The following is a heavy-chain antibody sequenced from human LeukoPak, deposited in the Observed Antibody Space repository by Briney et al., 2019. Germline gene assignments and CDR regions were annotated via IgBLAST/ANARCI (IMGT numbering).Heavy chain of an antibody. CDR3: ARDRFAVANTKSYDGFDI. J-gene: IGHJ3*02. V-gene: IGHV3-30*02. CDR2: IRYDGSKK. D-gene: IGHD6-19*01. CDR1: GFTFRSYG. Sequence: PGGSLRLSCAASGFTFRSYGMQWVRQAPGKGLEWVTFIRYDGSKKYYADSVKGRFTISRDNSKNTLYLQMSSLRAEDTAVYYCARDRFAVANTKSYDGFDIWGQGTMVTVSS.